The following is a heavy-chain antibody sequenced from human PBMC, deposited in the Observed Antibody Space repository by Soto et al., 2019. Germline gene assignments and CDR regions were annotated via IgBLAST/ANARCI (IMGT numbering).Heavy chain of an antibody. J-gene: IGHJ6*02. V-gene: IGHV3-21*01. Sequence: LSCAASGFTFSSSSMNWVRQAPGKGLEWVSSISSSTTNIYYADSVKGRFTISRDNAKNSLYLQMNSLRAEDTAVYYCARDRRYYDSSGPHPIYYYGMDVWGQGTTVSVAS. CDR2: ISSSTTNI. D-gene: IGHD3-22*01. CDR1: GFTFSSSS. CDR3: ARDRRYYDSSGPHPIYYYGMDV.